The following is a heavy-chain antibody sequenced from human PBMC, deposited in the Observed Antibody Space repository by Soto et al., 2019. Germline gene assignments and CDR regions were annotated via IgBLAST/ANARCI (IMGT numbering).Heavy chain of an antibody. J-gene: IGHJ3*02. V-gene: IGHV4-59*01. CDR2: IYYSGST. D-gene: IGHD3-22*01. Sequence: GKGLEWIGYIYYSGSTNYNPSLKSRVTISVDTSKTQFSLKLSSVTAADTAVYYCASVDYYDSIRYPDGVFEIWLHGTMV. CDR3: ASVDYYDSIRYPDGVFEI.